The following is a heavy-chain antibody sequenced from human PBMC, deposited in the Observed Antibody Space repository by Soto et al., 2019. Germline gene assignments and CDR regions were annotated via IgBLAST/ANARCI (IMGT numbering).Heavy chain of an antibody. CDR1: GVTGGDNY. Sequence: VXSLRLGCAASGVTGGDNYGSWIRQAPGKGLEWVSVTYSGGDTRYADSVKGRFTMSRDSTKNTVYLQMDSLRAEDTAVYFCARNVPVTALGYWGQGSLVTVSS. V-gene: IGHV3-66*01. CDR2: TYSGGDT. J-gene: IGHJ4*02. D-gene: IGHD4-17*01. CDR3: ARNVPVTALGY.